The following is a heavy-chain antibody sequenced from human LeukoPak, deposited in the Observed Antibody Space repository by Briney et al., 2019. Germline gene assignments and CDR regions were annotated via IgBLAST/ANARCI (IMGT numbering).Heavy chain of an antibody. CDR1: GGSFSGYY. CDR3: AGTYCRGGGCYGGNYFDY. CDR2: INHSGST. V-gene: IGHV4-34*01. Sequence: PSETLSLTCAVYGGSFSGYYWSWIRQPPGKGLEWIGEINHSGSTNYNPSLKSRVTISVDTSKNQFSLKLSSVTAADTAVYYCAGTYCRGGGCYGGNYFDYGGQGPLVPVS. D-gene: IGHD2-15*01. J-gene: IGHJ4*02.